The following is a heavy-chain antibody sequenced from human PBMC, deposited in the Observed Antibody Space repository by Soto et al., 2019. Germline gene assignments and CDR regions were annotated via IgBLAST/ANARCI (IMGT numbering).Heavy chain of an antibody. V-gene: IGHV3-30-3*01. D-gene: IGHD3-22*01. J-gene: IGHJ6*02. CDR1: GFTFSSYA. Sequence: QVQLVESGGGVVQPGRSLRLSCAASGFTFSSYAMHWVRQAPGKGLEWVAVISYDGSNKYYADSVKGRFTISRDNSKNTRYLQMNGLRAEDTAVYYCARDGDSSGYIYGMDVWGQGTTVTVSS. CDR2: ISYDGSNK. CDR3: ARDGDSSGYIYGMDV.